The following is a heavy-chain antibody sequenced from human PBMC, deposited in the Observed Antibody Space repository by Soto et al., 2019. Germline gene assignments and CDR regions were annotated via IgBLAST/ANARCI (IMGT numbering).Heavy chain of an antibody. CDR3: ADGGRYPYY. J-gene: IGHJ4*02. CDR1: GFSFRSYA. V-gene: IGHV3-23*01. D-gene: IGHD1-26*01. CDR2: ISAGGDGT. Sequence: EVQLLESGGDLVQPGGSLRLSCAASGFSFRSYAMGWVRQAPGEGLNWVSSISAGGDGTYYADSVKGRFTISRDNSKNTVYLQMTSLRADDTAVYYCADGGRYPYYWGPGTLVTVSS.